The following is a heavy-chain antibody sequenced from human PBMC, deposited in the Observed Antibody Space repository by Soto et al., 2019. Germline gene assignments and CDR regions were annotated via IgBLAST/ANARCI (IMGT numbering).Heavy chain of an antibody. CDR2: IKSKVHGETI. CDR1: GFTFSNAW. CDR3: AKVGHYCSSTSCPNDY. Sequence: GGSLRLSCAASGFTFSNAWMNWVRQAPGKGLEWVALIKSKVHGETIAYSPSVKGRFTISRGDAKSTLYLQMNSLKTEDTAIYYCAKVGHYCSSTSCPNDYWGQGTLVTVYS. D-gene: IGHD2-2*01. J-gene: IGHJ4*02. V-gene: IGHV3-15*07.